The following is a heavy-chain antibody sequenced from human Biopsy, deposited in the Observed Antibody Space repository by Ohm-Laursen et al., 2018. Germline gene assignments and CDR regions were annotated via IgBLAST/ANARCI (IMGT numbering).Heavy chain of an antibody. CDR2: IYYSGNT. V-gene: IGHV4-39*01. CDR3: ARHPTGFWFDP. CDR1: GGSISDSTYH. J-gene: IGHJ5*02. Sequence: SETLSLTCTVSGGSISDSTYHWGWIRQSPGKGLEWIGNIYYSGNTDYSPSLKSRVTISVDTSKNQFSLNLTSVTAADTAVYYCARHPTGFWFDPWGQGTLVIVSS.